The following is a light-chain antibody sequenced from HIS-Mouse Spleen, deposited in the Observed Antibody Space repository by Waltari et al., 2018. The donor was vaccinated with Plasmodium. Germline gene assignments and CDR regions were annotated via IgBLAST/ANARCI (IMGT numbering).Light chain of an antibody. CDR3: YSTDSSGNHRV. Sequence: SYELTQPPSVSVSPGQTARITCSGDALPKKYAYWYQQKSGQAPVLVIYEDSKRPSGIPEQCSGSSSGRMATLTISGAQVEDEADYYGYSTDSSGNHRVFGGGTKLTVL. V-gene: IGLV3-10*01. J-gene: IGLJ3*02. CDR1: ALPKKY. CDR2: EDS.